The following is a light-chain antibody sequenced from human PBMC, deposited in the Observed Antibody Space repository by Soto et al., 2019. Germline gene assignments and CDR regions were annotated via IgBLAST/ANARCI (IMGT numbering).Light chain of an antibody. J-gene: IGLJ1*01. CDR2: DVD. Sequence: QSALTQPRSVSGSPGQSVTISCTRTSSDVGGYDYVSWYQHHPGKAPKLMIYDVDNRPSGVPGRFSGSKSGNTASLTISGLQAEDEAVYYCCSYAGSYPFVFGTGTKVTVL. V-gene: IGLV2-11*01. CDR1: SSDVGGYDY. CDR3: CSYAGSYPFV.